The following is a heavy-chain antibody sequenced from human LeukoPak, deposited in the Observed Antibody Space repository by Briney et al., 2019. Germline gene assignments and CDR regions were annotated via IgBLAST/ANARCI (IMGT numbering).Heavy chain of an antibody. D-gene: IGHD1-26*01. CDR1: GYTFTSYY. CDR2: INPSGGST. V-gene: IGHV1-46*01. J-gene: IGHJ4*02. Sequence: GVSVKVSCKASGYTFTSYYMHWVRQAPGQGLEWMGIINPSGGSTSYAQKFQGRVNMTRDMSTSTVYMELSSLRSEDTAVYYCARDSGSYIDYWGQGTLVTVSS. CDR3: ARDSGSYIDY.